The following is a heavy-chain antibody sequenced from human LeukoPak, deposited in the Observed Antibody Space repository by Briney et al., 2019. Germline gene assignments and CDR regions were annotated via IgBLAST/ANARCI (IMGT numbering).Heavy chain of an antibody. CDR1: GGSISSGGYY. D-gene: IGHD3-22*01. CDR2: VYYSGST. V-gene: IGHV4-31*03. CDR3: ASADRSAYQAGVDY. Sequence: SQTLSLTCTVSGGSISSGGYYWSWLRQHPGKGLEWIGYVYYSGSTYYNPSLTSRVTISVDTSKNQFSLKLTSVTAADTAVYYCASADRSAYQAGVDYWGQGTLVTVSS. J-gene: IGHJ4*02.